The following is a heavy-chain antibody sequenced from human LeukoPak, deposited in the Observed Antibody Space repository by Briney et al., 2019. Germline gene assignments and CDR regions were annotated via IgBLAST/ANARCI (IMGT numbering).Heavy chain of an antibody. CDR3: ARVSQSARFPRTDY. V-gene: IGHV4-39*07. Sequence: SETLSLTCTVSGGSISSSSYYWGWIRQPPGKGLEWIGYIYYSGSTYYNPSLKSRVTISVDTSKNQFSLKLSSVTAADTAVYYCARVSQSARFPRTDYWGQGTLVTVSS. J-gene: IGHJ4*02. CDR2: IYYSGST. CDR1: GGSISSSSYY. D-gene: IGHD2-21*01.